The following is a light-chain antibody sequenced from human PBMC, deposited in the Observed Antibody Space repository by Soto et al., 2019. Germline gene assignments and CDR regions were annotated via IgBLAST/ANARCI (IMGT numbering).Light chain of an antibody. J-gene: IGKJ5*01. V-gene: IGKV3-11*01. CDR3: QQRYNWPPIT. Sequence: EIVLTQSPATLSLSPGERATLSCRASQTVGSYLAWYQQKPGQAPRLLIYDASNRATGIPARFSGTGPGTDFTLTISSLEPEDFAVYYCQQRYNWPPITFGQGTRLEIK. CDR2: DAS. CDR1: QTVGSY.